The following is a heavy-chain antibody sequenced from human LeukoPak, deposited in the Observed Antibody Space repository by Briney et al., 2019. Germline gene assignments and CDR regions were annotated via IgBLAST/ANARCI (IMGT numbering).Heavy chain of an antibody. D-gene: IGHD2-2*01. J-gene: IGHJ6*02. Sequence: PSQALSLTCAVSGGSISSGGYSWSWIRQPPGQGLEWIGYIYHSGSTYYNPSLKSRVTISVDRSKNQFSLKLSSVTAADTAVYYCARVCSSTSWTPYYYYAMDVWGQGTTVTVSS. V-gene: IGHV4-30-2*01. CDR2: IYHSGST. CDR1: GGSISSGGYS. CDR3: ARVCSSTSWTPYYYYAMDV.